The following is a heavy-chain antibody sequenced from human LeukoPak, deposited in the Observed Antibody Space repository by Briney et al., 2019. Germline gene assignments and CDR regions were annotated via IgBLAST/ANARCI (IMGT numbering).Heavy chain of an antibody. Sequence: GGSLRLSCAASGFTFSSYSMNWVRQAPGKGLEWVSSISSSSSYIYYADSVKGRFTISRDNAKNSLYLQMNSLRAEDTAVYYCATQQLDLYYYYYGMDVWGQGTTVTVSS. J-gene: IGHJ6*02. CDR3: ATQQLDLYYYYYGMDV. V-gene: IGHV3-21*01. D-gene: IGHD6-13*01. CDR2: ISSSSSYI. CDR1: GFTFSSYS.